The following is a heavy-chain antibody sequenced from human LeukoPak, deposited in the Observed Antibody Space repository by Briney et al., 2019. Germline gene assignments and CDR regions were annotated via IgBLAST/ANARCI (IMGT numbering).Heavy chain of an antibody. J-gene: IGHJ4*02. CDR1: GFTFSSYA. CDR2: ISYDGGNK. V-gene: IGHV3-30-3*01. D-gene: IGHD6-19*01. CDR3: ARDQLIAVAAEGILGY. Sequence: GGSLRLSCAASGFTFSSYAMHWVRQAPGKGLEWVAVISYDGGNKYYADSVKGRFTISRDNSKNTLYLQMNSLRAEDTAVYYCARDQLIAVAAEGILGYWGQGTLVTVSS.